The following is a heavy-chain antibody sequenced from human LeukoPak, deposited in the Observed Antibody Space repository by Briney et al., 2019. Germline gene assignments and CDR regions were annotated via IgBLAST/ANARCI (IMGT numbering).Heavy chain of an antibody. Sequence: GRSLRLSCAASGFTFSSYAMHWVRQAPGKGLEWVAVISYDGSNKYYAGSVKGRFTISRDYSKNTLYLQMNSLRAEDTAVYYCAREEGLVLDYWGQGTLVTVSS. CDR1: GFTFSSYA. J-gene: IGHJ4*02. D-gene: IGHD2-8*02. CDR3: AREEGLVLDY. CDR2: ISYDGSNK. V-gene: IGHV3-30-3*01.